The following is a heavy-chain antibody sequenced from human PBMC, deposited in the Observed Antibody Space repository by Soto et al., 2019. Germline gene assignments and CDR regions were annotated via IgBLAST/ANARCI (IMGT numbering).Heavy chain of an antibody. CDR1: GFPFSSYS. D-gene: IGHD6-19*01. J-gene: IGHJ4*02. V-gene: IGHV3-21*01. Sequence: EVQLVESGGGLVKPGGSLRLSCAASGFPFSSYSMNWVRQAPGKGLEWVSSISSSSSYIYYADSVKGRFTISRDNAKNSLYLQMNSLRAEDTAVYYCARDRGGWYNYWGQGTLVTVSS. CDR3: ARDRGGWYNY. CDR2: ISSSSSYI.